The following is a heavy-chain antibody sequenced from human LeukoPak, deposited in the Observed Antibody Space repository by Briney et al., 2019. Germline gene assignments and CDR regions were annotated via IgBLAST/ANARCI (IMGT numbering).Heavy chain of an antibody. CDR3: AKQWVDC. CDR1: GFTFNTYS. J-gene: IGHJ4*02. V-gene: IGHV3-23*01. CDR2: ISESGDTT. D-gene: IGHD1-26*01. Sequence: GGSLRLSCAASGFTFNTYSMNWVRQAPGKGLEWVSSISESGDTTHYADSVKGRFTISRDNAQNTLYLQMNTLRAEDTALYYCAKQWVDCWGQGTLVTVSS.